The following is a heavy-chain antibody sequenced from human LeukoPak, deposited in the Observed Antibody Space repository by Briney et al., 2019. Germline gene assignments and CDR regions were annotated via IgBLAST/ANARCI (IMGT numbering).Heavy chain of an antibody. CDR3: ARGFLRFFGS. D-gene: IGHD3-3*01. V-gene: IGHV4-59*12. CDR1: GGSISSYY. Sequence: SETLSLTCTVSGGSISSYYWSWIRQPPGKGLEWIGYIYYSGSTNYNPSLKSRVTISVETSKNQFSLKLSSVTAADTAVYYCARGFLRFFGSWAQGTLVTVSS. CDR2: IYYSGST. J-gene: IGHJ5*02.